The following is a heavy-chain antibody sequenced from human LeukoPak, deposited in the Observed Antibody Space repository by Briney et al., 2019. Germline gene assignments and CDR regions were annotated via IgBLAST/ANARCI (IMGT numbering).Heavy chain of an antibody. Sequence: GGSLRLSCAASGFTFSSYAMHWVRQAPGKGLEWVAVISYDGSNKYYADSVKGRFTISRDNSKNTLYLQMNSLRAEDTAVYYCARVGGGYETFDYWGQGTLVTVSS. CDR1: GFTFSSYA. J-gene: IGHJ4*02. V-gene: IGHV3-30-3*01. D-gene: IGHD5-12*01. CDR2: ISYDGSNK. CDR3: ARVGGGYETFDY.